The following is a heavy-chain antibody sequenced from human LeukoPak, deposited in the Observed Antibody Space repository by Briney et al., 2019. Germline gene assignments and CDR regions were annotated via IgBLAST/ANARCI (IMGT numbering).Heavy chain of an antibody. Sequence: PSETLSLTCTVSGGSISSYYWSWIRQPPGKGLEWIGYIYYSGSTNYNPSLKSRVTISVDTSKNQFSLKLSSVTAADTAVYYCARSPLAHKEFGELLVFRYSWFDPWGQGTLVTVSS. V-gene: IGHV4-59*01. D-gene: IGHD3-10*01. CDR3: ARSPLAHKEFGELLVFRYSWFDP. CDR1: GGSISSYY. J-gene: IGHJ5*02. CDR2: IYYSGST.